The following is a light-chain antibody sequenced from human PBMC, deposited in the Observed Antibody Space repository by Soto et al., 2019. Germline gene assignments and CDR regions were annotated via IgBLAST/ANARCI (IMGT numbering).Light chain of an antibody. CDR3: QQFGNSPWT. CDR1: QSVPSTY. J-gene: IGKJ1*01. CDR2: GTS. Sequence: VFSHSPCRLSLSPMYRATLSCRASQSVPSTYFAWYQQKSGQPPRLLISGTSNRATGIPDRFSGSGSGRDFTLTISRLEPEDFAVYFCQQFGNSPWTFGQGTKVDIK. V-gene: IGKV3-20*01.